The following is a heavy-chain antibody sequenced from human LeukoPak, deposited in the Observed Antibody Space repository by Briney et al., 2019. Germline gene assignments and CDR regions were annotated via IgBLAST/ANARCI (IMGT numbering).Heavy chain of an antibody. CDR3: ARGVRGRGRFYFDY. CDR1: GGTFSSYA. D-gene: IGHD1-26*01. V-gene: IGHV1-69*13. Sequence: ASVKVSCKASGGTFSSYAISWVRQAPGQGLEWMGGIIPIFGTANYAQKFQGRVTITADESTSTAYMELSSLRSEDTAVYYCARGVRGRGRFYFDYWGQGTLVTVFS. CDR2: IIPIFGTA. J-gene: IGHJ4*02.